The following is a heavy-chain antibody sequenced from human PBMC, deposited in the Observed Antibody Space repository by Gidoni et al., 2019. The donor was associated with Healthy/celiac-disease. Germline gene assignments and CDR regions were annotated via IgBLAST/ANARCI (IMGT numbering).Heavy chain of an antibody. D-gene: IGHD3-10*01. Sequence: EVQLVESGGGLVKPGGSLRLSCAASGFTFSSYSMNWVRQAPGKGLEWVSSIRSSSSYIYYADSVKGRFTISRDNAKNSLYLQMNSLRAEDTAVYYCARDLPTYYYGSGRGGFDPWGQGTLVTVSS. CDR3: ARDLPTYYYGSGRGGFDP. CDR2: IRSSSSYI. V-gene: IGHV3-21*01. J-gene: IGHJ5*02. CDR1: GFTFSSYS.